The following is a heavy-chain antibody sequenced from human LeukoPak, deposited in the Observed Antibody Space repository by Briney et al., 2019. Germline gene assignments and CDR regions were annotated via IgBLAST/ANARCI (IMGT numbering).Heavy chain of an antibody. D-gene: IGHD6-13*01. CDR2: ISSSSSYI. J-gene: IGHJ6*03. V-gene: IGHV3-21*01. Sequence: PGGSLRLSCAASGFTFSSYAMSWVRQAPGKGLEWVSSISSSSSYIYYADSVKGRFTISRDNAKNSLYLQMNSLRAEDTAVYYCAREAGSWYSYYYYYMDVWGKGTTVTVSS. CDR3: AREAGSWYSYYYYYMDV. CDR1: GFTFSSYA.